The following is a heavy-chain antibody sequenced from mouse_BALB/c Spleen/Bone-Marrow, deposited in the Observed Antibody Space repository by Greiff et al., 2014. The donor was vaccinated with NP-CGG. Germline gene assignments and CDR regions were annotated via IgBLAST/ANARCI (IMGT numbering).Heavy chain of an antibody. CDR2: IHPNSGNT. D-gene: IGHD2-14*01. CDR3: ARSYRFWYFDV. CDR1: GYTFTSSW. V-gene: IGHV1S130*01. J-gene: IGHJ1*01. Sequence: QLQQSGSVLVRPGASVKLSCKASGYTFTSSWMHWAKQRPGQGLEWIGDIHPNSGNTNYNEKFRGKATLTVDTSSNTAYVDLSSLTSEDSAVYYCARSYRFWYFDVWGAGTTVTVSS.